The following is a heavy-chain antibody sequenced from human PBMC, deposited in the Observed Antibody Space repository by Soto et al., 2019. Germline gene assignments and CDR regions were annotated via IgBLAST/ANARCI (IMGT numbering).Heavy chain of an antibody. Sequence: EVQLVESGGGLVQPGGSLRLSCAASGFTFSSYAMHWVRQAPGKGLEYVSAISSNGGSTYYANSVKGRFTISRDNSKNTLDLQMGSLRAEDMAVYYCARGTHYYYMDVWGKGTTVTVSS. J-gene: IGHJ6*03. CDR3: ARGTHYYYMDV. CDR1: GFTFSSYA. V-gene: IGHV3-64*01. CDR2: ISSNGGST. D-gene: IGHD1-1*01.